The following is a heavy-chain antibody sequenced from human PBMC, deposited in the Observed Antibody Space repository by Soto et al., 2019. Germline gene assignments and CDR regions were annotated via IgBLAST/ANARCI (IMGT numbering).Heavy chain of an antibody. Sequence: QVQLQESGPRLVTPSETLTLTCSLSGGSITNHYWGWIRQHPGKGLEFIGRIYPSGRAHYNPSLQSRVTRSVDTSKNQFALKVNSVTAADTAIYYCARDYDVNTAVDYWYFDLWGRGTLVTVSS. CDR1: GGSITNHY. D-gene: IGHD5-18*01. J-gene: IGHJ2*01. V-gene: IGHV4-4*07. CDR3: ARDYDVNTAVDYWYFDL. CDR2: IYPSGRA.